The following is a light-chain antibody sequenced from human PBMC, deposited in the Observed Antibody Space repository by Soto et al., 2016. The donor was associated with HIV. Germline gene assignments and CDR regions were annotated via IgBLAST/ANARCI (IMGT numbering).Light chain of an antibody. V-gene: IGKV1-39*01. CDR2: AAS. J-gene: IGKJ2*01. Sequence: DIQLTQSPSSLSASVGDRVTITCRSSQSISKYLNWYQQKPGKAPKLLIYAASSLQSGVPSRFSGSESGTDFTLTTSSLQPEDFATYYCQQTYNTRMYTFGQGTKLEIK. CDR3: QQTYNTRMYT. CDR1: QSISKY.